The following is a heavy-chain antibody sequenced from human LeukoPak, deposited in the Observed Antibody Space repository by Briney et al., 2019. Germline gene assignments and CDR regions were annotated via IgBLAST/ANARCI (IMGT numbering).Heavy chain of an antibody. V-gene: IGHV7-4-1*02. CDR3: ARDFPARDWFFDL. CDR2: INANTGNP. Sequence: ASVTVSYKASVGTFTNYAITWVRQPPGQGGEDMGWINANTGNPTYDQGFTGRFVFSLDTSVSTAYLQISSLKAEDTAVYYCARDFPARDWFFDLWGRGTLVTASS. J-gene: IGHJ2*01. CDR1: VGTFTNYA.